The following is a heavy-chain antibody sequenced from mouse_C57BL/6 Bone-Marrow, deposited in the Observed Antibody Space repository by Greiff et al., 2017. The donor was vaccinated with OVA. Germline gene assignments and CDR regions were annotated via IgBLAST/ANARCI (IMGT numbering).Heavy chain of an antibody. CDR1: GYTFTSYW. CDR3: ARETDGYYAWFAY. V-gene: IGHV1-7*01. CDR2: INPSSGYT. Sequence: VQLQESGAELAKPGASVKLSCKASGYTFTSYWMHWVKQRPGQGLEWIGYINPSSGYTKYNQKFKDKATLTADKSSSTAYMQLSSLTYEDSAVYYCARETDGYYAWFAYWGQGTLVTVSA. J-gene: IGHJ3*01. D-gene: IGHD2-3*01.